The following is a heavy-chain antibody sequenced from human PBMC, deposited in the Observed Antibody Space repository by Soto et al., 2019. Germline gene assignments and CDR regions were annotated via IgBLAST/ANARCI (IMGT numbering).Heavy chain of an antibody. V-gene: IGHV3-74*01. J-gene: IGHJ6*02. Sequence: GGSLRLSCAASGFTFSSYWMHWVRQAPGKGLVWVSRINSDGSSTSYADSVKGRFTISRDNAKKTLYLQMNSLRAEDTAVYYCARDRVHPDYGMDVWGQGTTVTVSS. CDR3: ARDRVHPDYGMDV. CDR1: GFTFSSYW. D-gene: IGHD3-10*01. CDR2: INSDGSST.